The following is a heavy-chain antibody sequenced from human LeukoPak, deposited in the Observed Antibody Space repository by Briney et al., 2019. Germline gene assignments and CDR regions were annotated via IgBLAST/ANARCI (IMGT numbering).Heavy chain of an antibody. CDR2: IYPGDSDT. CDR1: GYSFPIYW. D-gene: IGHD3-10*01. J-gene: IGHJ4*02. V-gene: IGHV5-51*01. CDR3: ARRSTYGSGTNYLFDY. Sequence: GESLKISWKGSGYSFPIYWIAWVRQMPGKGLEGMRIIYPGDSDTRYSPSFQGQITISADKSISTAYLQWSSLKASDTAMYYCARRSTYGSGTNYLFDYWGQGTLVTVSS.